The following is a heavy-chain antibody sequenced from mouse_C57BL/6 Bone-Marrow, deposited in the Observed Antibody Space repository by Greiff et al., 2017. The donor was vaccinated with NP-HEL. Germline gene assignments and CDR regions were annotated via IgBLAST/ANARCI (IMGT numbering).Heavy chain of an antibody. CDR2: IWSGGST. CDR3: ARKDDGYYWYFDV. D-gene: IGHD2-3*01. J-gene: IGHJ1*03. Sequence: VKLMESGPGLVQPSQSLSITCTVSGFSLTSYGVHWVRQSPGKGLEWLGVIWSGGSTDYNAAFISRLSISKDNSKSQVFFKMNSLQADDTAIYYCARKDDGYYWYFDVWGTGTTVTVSS. CDR1: GFSLTSYG. V-gene: IGHV2-2*01.